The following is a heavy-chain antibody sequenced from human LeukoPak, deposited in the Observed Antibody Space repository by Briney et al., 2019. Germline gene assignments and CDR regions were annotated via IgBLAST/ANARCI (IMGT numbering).Heavy chain of an antibody. CDR3: ARAGEMATTFVWFDP. V-gene: IGHV4-59*01. CDR1: GGSISSYY. J-gene: IGHJ5*02. D-gene: IGHD5-24*01. CDR2: IYYSGST. Sequence: SETLSLTFTVSGGSISSYYWSWIRQPPGKGLEWIGYIYYSGSTNYNPSLKSRVTISVDTSKNQFSLKLSSVTAADTAVYYCARAGEMATTFVWFDPWGQGTLVTVSS.